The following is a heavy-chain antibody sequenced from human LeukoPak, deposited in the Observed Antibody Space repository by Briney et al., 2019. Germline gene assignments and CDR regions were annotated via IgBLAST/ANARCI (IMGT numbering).Heavy chain of an antibody. J-gene: IGHJ4*02. V-gene: IGHV3-33*01. CDR3: ARVSESGNSDY. Sequence: GGSLRLSCAASGFNFTSHGIHWVRQVPGKGLDWVAVIWYDGKNKHYADSVKGRFTISRYTSKNTVYLQMSSLRAEDTAVYYCARVSESGNSDYWGQGTLVTVSS. CDR1: GFNFTSHG. CDR2: IWYDGKNK. D-gene: IGHD4-23*01.